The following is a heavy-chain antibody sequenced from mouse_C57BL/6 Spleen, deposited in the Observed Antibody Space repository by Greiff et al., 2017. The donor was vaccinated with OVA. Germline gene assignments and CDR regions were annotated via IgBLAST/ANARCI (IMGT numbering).Heavy chain of an antibody. CDR2: IDPSDSET. J-gene: IGHJ1*03. D-gene: IGHD1-1*01. CDR3: ARNYYGSSGYFDV. Sequence: QVQLKQPGAELVRPGSSVKLSCKASGYTFTSYWMHWVKQRPIQGLEWIGNIDPSDSETHYNQKFKDKATLTVDKSSSTAYMQLSSLTSEDSAVYYCARNYYGSSGYFDVWGTGTTVTVSS. V-gene: IGHV1-52*01. CDR1: GYTFTSYW.